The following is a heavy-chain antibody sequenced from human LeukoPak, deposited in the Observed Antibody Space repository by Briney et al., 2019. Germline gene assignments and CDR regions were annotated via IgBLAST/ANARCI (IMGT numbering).Heavy chain of an antibody. D-gene: IGHD2-15*01. J-gene: IGHJ3*02. CDR3: ARASRNPFGCSGGSCYSGNAFDI. CDR2: ISGSGGST. Sequence: PGGSLRLSCAASGFTFSSYAMSWVRQAPGKGLEWVSAISGSGGSTYYADSVKGRFTISRDNSKNTLYLQMNSLRAEDTAVYYCARASRNPFGCSGGSCYSGNAFDIWGQGTMVTVSS. CDR1: GFTFSSYA. V-gene: IGHV3-23*01.